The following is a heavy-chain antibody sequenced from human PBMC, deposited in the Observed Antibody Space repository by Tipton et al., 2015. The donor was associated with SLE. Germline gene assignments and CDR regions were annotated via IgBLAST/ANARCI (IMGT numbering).Heavy chain of an antibody. CDR2: VRYDGNPA. V-gene: IGHV3-30*02. CDR3: AKDFLYGPDY. D-gene: IGHD2-8*01. CDR1: GFSFSSDW. J-gene: IGHJ4*02. Sequence: SLRLSCAASGFSFSSDWMSWVRQTPGKGLEWVAFVRYDGNPAYQADSVKGRFTISRDNSKNMVHLQLNSLRPEDTAVYYCAKDFLYGPDYWGQGTLVTVSS.